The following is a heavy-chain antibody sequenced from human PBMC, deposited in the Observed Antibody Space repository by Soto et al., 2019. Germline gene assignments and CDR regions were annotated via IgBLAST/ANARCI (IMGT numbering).Heavy chain of an antibody. V-gene: IGHV3-30*03. D-gene: IGHD3-10*01. CDR2: ISYDGSNK. Sequence: GGSLRLSCAASGFTFSSYGMHWVRQAPGKGLEWVAVISYDGSNKYYADSVKGRFTISRDNSKNTLYLQMNSLRAEDTAVYYCAAGSGSYYTLGYWRQGTLVTVSS. CDR1: GFTFSSYG. CDR3: AAGSGSYYTLGY. J-gene: IGHJ4*02.